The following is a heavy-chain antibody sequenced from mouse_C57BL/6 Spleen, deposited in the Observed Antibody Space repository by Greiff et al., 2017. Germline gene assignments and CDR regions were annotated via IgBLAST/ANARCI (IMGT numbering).Heavy chain of an antibody. D-gene: IGHD2-14*01. J-gene: IGHJ3*01. V-gene: IGHV1-82*01. CDR2: IYPGDGDT. CDR1: GYAFSSSW. Sequence: VQRVESGPELVKPGASVKISCKASGYAFSSSWMNWVKQRPGKGLEWIGRIYPGDGDTNYNGKFKGKATLTADKSSSTAYMQLSSLTSEDSAVYFCAREGYEGFAYWGQGTLVTVSA. CDR3: AREGYEGFAY.